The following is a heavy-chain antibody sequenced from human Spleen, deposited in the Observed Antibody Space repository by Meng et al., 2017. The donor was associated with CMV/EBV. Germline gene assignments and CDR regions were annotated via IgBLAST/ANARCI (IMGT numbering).Heavy chain of an antibody. CDR3: ARGGRLLWFGELYEGFEDY. CDR1: GFTFSNYE. J-gene: IGHJ4*02. V-gene: IGHV3-48*03. D-gene: IGHD3-10*01. Sequence: GESLKISCAASGFTFSNYEMHWVRQAPGKGLDWVSSISISGNTIYYADSVKGRFTISRDNAKNSLFLQMSSLRAEDTAVYYCARGGRLLWFGELYEGFEDYWGQGTLVTVSS. CDR2: ISISGNTI.